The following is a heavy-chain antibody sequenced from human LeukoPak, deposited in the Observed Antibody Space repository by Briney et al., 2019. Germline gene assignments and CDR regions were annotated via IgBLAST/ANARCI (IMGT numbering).Heavy chain of an antibody. V-gene: IGHV3-30-3*01. CDR1: EFTFSSYA. D-gene: IGHD5-18*01. CDR2: ISYDGSNK. Sequence: GGSLRLSCAASEFTFSSYAMHWVRQAPGKGLEWVAVISYDGSNKYYADSVKGRFTISRDNSKNTLYLQMNSLRAEDTAVYYCAKVKFQRIQLWFLRYWGQGTLVTVSS. CDR3: AKVKFQRIQLWFLRY. J-gene: IGHJ4*02.